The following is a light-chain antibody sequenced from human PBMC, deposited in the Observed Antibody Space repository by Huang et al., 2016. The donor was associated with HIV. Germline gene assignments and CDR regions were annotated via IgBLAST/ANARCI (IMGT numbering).Light chain of an antibody. J-gene: IGKJ1*01. CDR3: LQYYSVPQT. CDR1: QTVLYSLNKKNY. Sequence: DIVMTQSPDSLAVSPGERDTINCKSSQTVLYSLNKKNYLAWCQQKPGRPPKLLIYWATTRESGVPVRFSGSGSGTDFTLTINNLQAEDVAVYFCLQYYSVPQTFGHGTKVEIK. V-gene: IGKV4-1*01. CDR2: WAT.